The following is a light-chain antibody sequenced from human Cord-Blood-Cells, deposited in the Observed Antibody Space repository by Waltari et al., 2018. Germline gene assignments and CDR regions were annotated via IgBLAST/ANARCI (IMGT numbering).Light chain of an antibody. Sequence: EIVQTQAPATLSVSPGERATLSCRASQSLSSTIAWYQQKPGQAPRLLIDGASTRATGIPARVSGSGSGTECSLSTSSLQSEDFAVYSCQKDNSGANFGPRTNVAI. CDR2: GAS. J-gene: IGKJ3*01. V-gene: IGKV3-15*01. CDR1: QSLSST. CDR3: QKDNSGAN.